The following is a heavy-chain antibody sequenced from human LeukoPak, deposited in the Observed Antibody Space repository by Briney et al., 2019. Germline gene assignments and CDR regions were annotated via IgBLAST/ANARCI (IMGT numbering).Heavy chain of an antibody. J-gene: IGHJ4*02. CDR3: ARDPIAAVRFDY. D-gene: IGHD6-13*01. CDR2: IWYDGSNK. CDR1: GFTFTSYG. V-gene: IGHV3-33*01. Sequence: GRSLRLSCAASGFTFTSYGMHWVRQAPGKGLEWVAVIWYDGSNKYYADSVKGRFTISRDNSKNTLHLQMNSLRAEDTAVYYCARDPIAAVRFDYWGQGTLVTVSS.